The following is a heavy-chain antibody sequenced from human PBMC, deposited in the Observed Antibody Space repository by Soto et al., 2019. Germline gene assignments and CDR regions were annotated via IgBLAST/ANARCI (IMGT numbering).Heavy chain of an antibody. CDR3: ARRGPGTYFDY. V-gene: IGHV3-23*04. Sequence: EVQLVESGGGLVQRGASLRLSCAASGFLFSNYWMTWVRQAPGKGLEWVSAVSGSGGSTYYADSVKGRFTISRDNSKNTLYLQMNSLRAEDTAVYYCARRGPGTYFDYWGQGTLVTVSS. J-gene: IGHJ4*02. D-gene: IGHD6-13*01. CDR2: VSGSGGST. CDR1: GFLFSNYW.